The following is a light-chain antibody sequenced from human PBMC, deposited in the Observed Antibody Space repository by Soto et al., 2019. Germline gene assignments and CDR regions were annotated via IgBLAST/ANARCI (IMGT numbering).Light chain of an antibody. V-gene: IGLV2-8*01. Sequence: QSALTQPPSASGSPGQSVTISCTGTSSDVGGYNYVSWYQQHPGKAPKLIIYEVAKRPSGVPDRISGSKSGNTASLTVSGLQAEDEADYYCSSYADRNKFLFGGGTKVTVL. CDR1: SSDVGGYNY. J-gene: IGLJ3*02. CDR3: SSYADRNKFL. CDR2: EVA.